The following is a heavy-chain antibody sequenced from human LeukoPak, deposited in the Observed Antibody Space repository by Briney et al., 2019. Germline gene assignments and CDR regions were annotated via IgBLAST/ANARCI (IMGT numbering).Heavy chain of an antibody. CDR1: GYTFSNYV. V-gene: IGHV1-18*01. Sequence: ASVKVSCKASGYTFSNYVLTWVRQAPGQGLVWMGRISTYTGNSKYAQKFQDRVTMTTDTSTSTAYMELSNLSSDDTAVYYCARTMTTMTTHGELDFWGQGTPVTVSS. CDR2: ISTYTGNS. J-gene: IGHJ4*02. D-gene: IGHD4-17*01. CDR3: ARTMTTMTTHGELDF.